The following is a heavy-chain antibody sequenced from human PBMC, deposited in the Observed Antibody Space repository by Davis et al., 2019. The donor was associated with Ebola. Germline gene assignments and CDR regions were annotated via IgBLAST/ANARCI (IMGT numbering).Heavy chain of an antibody. D-gene: IGHD1-1*01. CDR1: GYNFNTSW. CDR2: IYPGDADT. Sequence: GGSLRLSCKGSGYNFNTSWSGWVRQMPGRGLEWMGIIYPGDADTRYRPSFQGQVTISVDRSISTAFLQWDSLKASDPAIYYCAKSTGTTGPFDFWGQGTLITVSS. V-gene: IGHV5-51*01. J-gene: IGHJ4*02. CDR3: AKSTGTTGPFDF.